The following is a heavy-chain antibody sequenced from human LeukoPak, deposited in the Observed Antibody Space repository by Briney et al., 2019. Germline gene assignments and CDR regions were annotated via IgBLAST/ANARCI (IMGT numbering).Heavy chain of an antibody. CDR2: INTDGRIT. J-gene: IGHJ5*02. D-gene: IGHD2-15*01. V-gene: IGHV3-64*04. Sequence: PGGSLRLSCVASGFSFRNFAIHWVRQAPGKGLEYVSVINTDGRITYYADSVKGRFTISRDNSKNTLYLQMNSLRAEDTAVYYCAKRQRVWVVVSKEWFDPWGQGTLVTVSS. CDR3: AKRQRVWVVVSKEWFDP. CDR1: GFSFRNFA.